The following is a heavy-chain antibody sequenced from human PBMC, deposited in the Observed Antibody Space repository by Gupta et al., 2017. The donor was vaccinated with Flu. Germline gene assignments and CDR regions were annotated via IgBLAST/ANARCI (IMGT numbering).Heavy chain of an antibody. CDR1: GYSFTSYW. D-gene: IGHD6-13*01. CDR2: IYPGDSDT. CDR3: ARGGFRAAAGTRYYYYYGMDV. Sequence: EVQLVQSGAEVKKPGESLKISCKGSGYSFTSYWIGWVRQMPGKGLEWMGIIYPGDSDTRYSPSFQGQVTISADKSISTAYLQWSSLKASDTAMYYCARGGFRAAAGTRYYYYYGMDVWGQGTTVTVSS. V-gene: IGHV5-51*03. J-gene: IGHJ6*02.